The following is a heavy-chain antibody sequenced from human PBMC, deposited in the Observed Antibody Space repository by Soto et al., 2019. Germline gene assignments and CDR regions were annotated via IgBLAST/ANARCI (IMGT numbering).Heavy chain of an antibody. CDR2: IWYDGSNK. CDR3: ASPYSSGSLLDY. V-gene: IGHV3-33*01. J-gene: IGHJ4*02. D-gene: IGHD6-19*01. Sequence: PGGSLRLSCAASGFTFSSYGMHWVRQAPGKGLEWVAVIWYDGSNKYYADSVKGRFTIPRDNSKNTLYLQMNSLRAEDTAVYYCASPYSSGSLLDYWGQGTLVTVSS. CDR1: GFTFSSYG.